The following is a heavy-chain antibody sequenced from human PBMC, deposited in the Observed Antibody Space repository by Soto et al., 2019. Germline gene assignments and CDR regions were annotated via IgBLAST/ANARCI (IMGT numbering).Heavy chain of an antibody. Sequence: EVQLVESGGGLVQPGGSLRLSCAASGFIFSSYWMTWVRQAPGKGLEWVANIKQDGSEKYYVDSVKGRFTISIDNAKNSLYLQMNSLRAEDTAVYFCAGDPNPSVVACWGQGTLVTVSS. CDR1: GFIFSSYW. CDR2: IKQDGSEK. J-gene: IGHJ4*02. CDR3: AGDPNPSVVAC. D-gene: IGHD2-21*01. V-gene: IGHV3-7*01.